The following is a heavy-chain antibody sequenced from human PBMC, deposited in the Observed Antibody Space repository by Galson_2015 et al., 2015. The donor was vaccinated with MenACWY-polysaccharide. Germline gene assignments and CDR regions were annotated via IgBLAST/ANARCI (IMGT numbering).Heavy chain of an antibody. V-gene: IGHV1-2*02. CDR1: GYTFTGYY. Sequence: SVKVSCKASGYTFTGYYMHWVRQAPGQGLEWMGWINPNSGGTNYAQKFQGRVTMTRDTSISTAYMELSRLRSDDTAVYYCARAPPRRRPYSSSWAVEWGQGTLVTVSS. CDR2: INPNSGGT. D-gene: IGHD6-13*01. CDR3: ARAPPRRRPYSSSWAVE. J-gene: IGHJ4*02.